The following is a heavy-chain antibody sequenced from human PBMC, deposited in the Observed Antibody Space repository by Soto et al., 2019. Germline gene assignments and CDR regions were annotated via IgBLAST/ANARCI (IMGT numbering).Heavy chain of an antibody. V-gene: IGHV4-30-2*01. Sequence: QLQLQESGSGLVKPSQTLSLTCAVSGGSISSGGYSWSWIRQPPGKGLEWIGYIYHSGSTHYNPSLKSRVTISVDRSKNQFSLQLSSVTSADTAVYYCAAGGGLPRYYWGQGTLVTVSS. CDR2: IYHSGST. D-gene: IGHD5-12*01. J-gene: IGHJ4*02. CDR1: GGSISSGGYS. CDR3: AAGGGLPRYY.